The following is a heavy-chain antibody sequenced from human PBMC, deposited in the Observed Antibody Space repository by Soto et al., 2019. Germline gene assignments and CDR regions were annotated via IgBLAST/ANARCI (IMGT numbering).Heavy chain of an antibody. D-gene: IGHD2-21*01. Sequence: ASVKVSCKASGGTFSSYAISWVRQAPGQGLEWMGGIIPIFGTANYAQKFQGRVTITADESTSAAYMELSSLRSEDTAVYYCARGRLFLGSFDYWGQGTLVTVSS. CDR2: IIPIFGTA. V-gene: IGHV1-69*13. CDR1: GGTFSSYA. CDR3: ARGRLFLGSFDY. J-gene: IGHJ4*02.